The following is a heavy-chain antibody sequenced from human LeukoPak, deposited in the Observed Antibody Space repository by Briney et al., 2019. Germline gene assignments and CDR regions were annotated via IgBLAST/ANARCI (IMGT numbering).Heavy chain of an antibody. CDR2: ISGSGGST. J-gene: IGHJ4*02. CDR1: GFTFSSYA. D-gene: IGHD3-10*01. V-gene: IGHV3-23*01. CDR3: AKAFSTPYYYGSGTFSSRGETQSDY. Sequence: GGSLRLSCAASGFTFSSYAMSWVRQAPGKGLEWVSAISGSGGSTYYADSVKGRFTISRDNSKNTVYLQMNSLRAEDTAVYYCAKAFSTPYYYGSGTFSSRGETQSDYWGQGTLVTVSS.